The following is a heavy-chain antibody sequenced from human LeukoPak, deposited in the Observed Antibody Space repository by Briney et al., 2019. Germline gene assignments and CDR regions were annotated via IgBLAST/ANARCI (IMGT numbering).Heavy chain of an antibody. J-gene: IGHJ4*02. V-gene: IGHV3-7*01. CDR2: IKEDGSDK. CDR3: VRGTRSNSF. D-gene: IGHD6-6*01. Sequence: GGSLRLSCTASGFTFRSYWMSWVRQAPGKGLECVAYIKEDGSDKNYVDSVKGRFTISRDNAESSLYLQMNSLRVEDTAVYYCVRGTRSNSFWGQGTQVTVSS. CDR1: GFTFRSYW.